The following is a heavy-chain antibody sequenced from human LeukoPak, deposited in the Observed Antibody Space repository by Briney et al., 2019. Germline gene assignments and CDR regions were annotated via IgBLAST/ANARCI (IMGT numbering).Heavy chain of an antibody. CDR1: GGSISSSSYY. CDR3: GGYCSSTSCYGFDP. J-gene: IGHJ5*02. D-gene: IGHD2-2*01. Sequence: SETLSPTCTVSGGSISSSSYYWGWIRQPPGKGLEWIGSIYYSGSTYYNPSLKSRVTISVDTSKNQFSLKLSSVTAADTAVYYCGGYCSSTSCYGFDPWGQGTLVTVSS. CDR2: IYYSGST. V-gene: IGHV4-39*01.